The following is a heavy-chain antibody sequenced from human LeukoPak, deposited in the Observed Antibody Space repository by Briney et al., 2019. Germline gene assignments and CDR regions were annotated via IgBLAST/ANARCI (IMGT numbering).Heavy chain of an antibody. J-gene: IGHJ3*02. Sequence: PPQTLSLTCTVSGGSISSGGYYWSWIRQHPGKGLEWIGYIYYSGSTYYNPSLKSRVTISVDTSKNQFSLKLSSVTAADTAVYYCARSTLADAFDIWGQGTMVTVSS. CDR2: IYYSGST. CDR3: ARSTLADAFDI. CDR1: GGSISSGGYY. D-gene: IGHD1-1*01. V-gene: IGHV4-31*03.